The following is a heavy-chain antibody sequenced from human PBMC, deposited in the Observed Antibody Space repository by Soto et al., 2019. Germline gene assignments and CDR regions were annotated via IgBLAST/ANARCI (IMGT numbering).Heavy chain of an antibody. CDR1: GFTFSSHA. Sequence: GGSLRLSCAASGFTFSSHAMSWFRQAPGKGLEWVSAISGSGGSTYYADSVKGRFTISRDNSKNTLYLQMNSLRAEDTAVYYCAKRPLAFDWNYAGFDYWGQGTLVTVSS. J-gene: IGHJ4*02. V-gene: IGHV3-23*01. D-gene: IGHD1-7*01. CDR3: AKRPLAFDWNYAGFDY. CDR2: ISGSGGST.